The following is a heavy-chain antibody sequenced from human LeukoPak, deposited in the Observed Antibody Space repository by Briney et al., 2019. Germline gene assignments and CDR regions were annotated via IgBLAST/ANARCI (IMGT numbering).Heavy chain of an antibody. CDR1: GFTFSSYS. CDR3: ARPTQCGSNNCYGFDY. Sequence: GGSLRLSCAASGFTFSSYSMNWVRQAPGKGLEWVSSISSSSSYIYYADSVKGRFTVSRDNAKNTLYLQMDSLTAEDTAVYYCARPTQCGSNNCYGFDYWGQGILVTVSS. D-gene: IGHD2-2*01. CDR2: ISSSSSYI. V-gene: IGHV3-21*01. J-gene: IGHJ4*02.